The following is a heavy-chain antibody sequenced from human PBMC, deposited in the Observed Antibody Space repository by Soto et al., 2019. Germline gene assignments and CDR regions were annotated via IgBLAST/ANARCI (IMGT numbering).Heavy chain of an antibody. CDR1: GFTFSSYS. V-gene: IGHV3-21*01. CDR2: ISSSSSYI. Sequence: EVQLVESGGGLVKPGGSLRLSCAASGFTFSSYSMNWVRQAPGKGLEWVSSISSSSSYIYYADSVKGRFTISRDNAKNSLYLQMKSLRAEDTAVYYCARESTVGPDCWGQGTLVTVSS. J-gene: IGHJ4*02. CDR3: ARESTVGPDC. D-gene: IGHD4-17*01.